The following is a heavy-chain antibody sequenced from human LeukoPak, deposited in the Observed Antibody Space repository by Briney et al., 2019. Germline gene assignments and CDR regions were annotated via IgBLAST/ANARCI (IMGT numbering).Heavy chain of an antibody. Sequence: GGSLRLSCAASGFTFDDYTMHWVRQTPGKGLEWVSLISWDGVSTYYADSVKGRFTISRDNSKNSLYLQMNSLRTEDTALYYCAKGDTYESDAFDIWGQGTMVTVSS. CDR1: GFTFDDYT. J-gene: IGHJ3*02. V-gene: IGHV3-43*01. CDR3: AKGDTYESDAFDI. D-gene: IGHD5-12*01. CDR2: ISWDGVST.